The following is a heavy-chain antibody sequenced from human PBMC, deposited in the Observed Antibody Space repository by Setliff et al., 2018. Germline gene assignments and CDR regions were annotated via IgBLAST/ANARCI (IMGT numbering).Heavy chain of an antibody. D-gene: IGHD4-17*01. Sequence: ASVKVSCKVSGYTLTELSMHWVRQAPGKGLEWMGWISAYNGNTNYAQKLQGRVTMTTDTSTSTAYMELRSLRSDDTAVYYCARVGTVTTFDYWGQGTLVTVSS. J-gene: IGHJ4*02. CDR3: ARVGTVTTFDY. CDR1: GYTLTELS. V-gene: IGHV1-18*01. CDR2: ISAYNGNT.